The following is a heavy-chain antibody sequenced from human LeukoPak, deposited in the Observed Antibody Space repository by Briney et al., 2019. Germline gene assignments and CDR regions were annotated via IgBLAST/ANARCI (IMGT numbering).Heavy chain of an antibody. CDR1: GGSISSYY. J-gene: IGHJ5*02. CDR2: IYYSGST. V-gene: IGHV4-59*01. Sequence: SETLSLTCTVSGGSISSYYWSWIRQPPGKGLEWIGYIYYSGSTNYNPSLKSRVTISVDTSKNQFSLKLSSVTAADTAVYYCARDGNCSSTSCYLSWFDPWGQGTLVTVSS. CDR3: ARDGNCSSTSCYLSWFDP. D-gene: IGHD2-2*01.